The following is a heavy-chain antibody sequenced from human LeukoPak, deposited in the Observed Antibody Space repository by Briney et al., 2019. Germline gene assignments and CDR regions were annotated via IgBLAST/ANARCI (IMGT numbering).Heavy chain of an antibody. CDR1: GFTFSSHA. Sequence: GSLRLSCAASGFTFSSHAMSWVRQAPGKGLEWVSDISGSGGSTYYADSVKGRFTISRDNSKNTLYLQMNSLRAEDTAVYYCAKGGYFDSTNEDYFDYWGQGTLVTVSS. J-gene: IGHJ4*02. CDR2: ISGSGGST. D-gene: IGHD3-9*01. CDR3: AKGGYFDSTNEDYFDY. V-gene: IGHV3-23*01.